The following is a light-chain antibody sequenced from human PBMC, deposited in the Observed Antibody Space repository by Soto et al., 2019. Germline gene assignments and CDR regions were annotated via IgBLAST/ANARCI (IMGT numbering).Light chain of an antibody. CDR2: DAS. J-gene: IGKJ1*01. CDR3: QQYNNYPWT. CDR1: QSISSW. Sequence: DIQMTQSPSTLSASVGDRVTITCRASQSISSWLAWYQQKLGRAPRLLIYDASSLESGVPARFSGGGSGTEFTLTISSLQPDDFSTFYCQQYNNYPWTFGQGTKVDIK. V-gene: IGKV1-5*01.